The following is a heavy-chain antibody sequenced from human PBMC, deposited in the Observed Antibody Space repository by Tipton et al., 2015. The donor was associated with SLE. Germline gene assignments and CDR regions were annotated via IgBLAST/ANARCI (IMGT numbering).Heavy chain of an antibody. CDR1: GGSISSGSYY. CDR3: ARDLSRGYFDY. V-gene: IGHV4-61*09. D-gene: IGHD3-10*01. Sequence: TLSLTCTVSGGSISSGSYYWSWIRQPAGKGLEWIGHIYTSGSTNYNPSLKSRVTISVDTSKNQLSLKLSSVTAADTAVYYCARDLSRGYFDYWGQGTLVTVSS. J-gene: IGHJ4*02. CDR2: IYTSGST.